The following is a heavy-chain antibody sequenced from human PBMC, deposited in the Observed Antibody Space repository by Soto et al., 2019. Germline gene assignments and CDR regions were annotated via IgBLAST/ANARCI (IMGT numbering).Heavy chain of an antibody. J-gene: IGHJ3*02. CDR3: AVDRGGSYSPDASVI. CDR1: GYTFTSSG. D-gene: IGHD1-26*01. Sequence: ASVKVSCKASGYTFTSSGISWVRHAPGQGIEWMGWISAYNGNTNYAQKHQGRVTMTTDTSTSTAYMELRSLRSDDTAVNYCAVDRGGSYSPDASVIWGQGTMVSVS. V-gene: IGHV1-18*01. CDR2: ISAYNGNT.